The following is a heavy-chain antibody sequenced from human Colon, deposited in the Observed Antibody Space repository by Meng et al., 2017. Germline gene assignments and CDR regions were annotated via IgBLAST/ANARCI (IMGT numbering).Heavy chain of an antibody. Sequence: QVQLQQSGPGLVKPSQTLSLPLAISGDSVSSNRALWHWVRQSPSRGLEWLGQTYYRSEWQNHYGVSVKSRITINADTSRNHFSLHLNSVTPEDTAVYYCTTWYGEYWGQGTLVTVSS. D-gene: IGHD3-10*01. J-gene: IGHJ4*02. CDR2: TYYRSEWQN. CDR1: GDSVSSNRAL. V-gene: IGHV6-1*01. CDR3: TTWYGEY.